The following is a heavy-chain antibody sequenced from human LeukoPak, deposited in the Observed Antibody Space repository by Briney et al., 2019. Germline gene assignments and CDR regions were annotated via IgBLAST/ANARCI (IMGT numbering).Heavy chain of an antibody. Sequence: PGGSLRLSCTASGFTVSSTYMSWVRQSPGKGLEWVSVIYTGGSTDYADSVRGRFTISRDNSKNTVYVQMNGLTAEDTAVYYCARGGTKSYNYYMDVWGKGTTATVSS. CDR2: IYTGGST. D-gene: IGHD1-26*01. CDR3: ARGGTKSYNYYMDV. V-gene: IGHV3-66*02. J-gene: IGHJ6*03. CDR1: GFTVSSTY.